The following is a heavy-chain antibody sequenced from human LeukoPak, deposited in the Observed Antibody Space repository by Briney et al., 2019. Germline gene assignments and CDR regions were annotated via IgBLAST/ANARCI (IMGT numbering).Heavy chain of an antibody. CDR2: ISSSSSYI. CDR3: AREAWTVTKRYYYGMDV. CDR1: GFTFSSYS. D-gene: IGHD4-17*01. J-gene: IGHJ6*02. V-gene: IGHV3-21*01. Sequence: GRSLRLSCAVSGFTFSSYSMNWVSQAPGKGLEWVSSISSSSSYIYYADSVKGRFTISRDNAKNSLYLQMNSLRAEDTAVYYCAREAWTVTKRYYYGMDVWGQGPTVTVSS.